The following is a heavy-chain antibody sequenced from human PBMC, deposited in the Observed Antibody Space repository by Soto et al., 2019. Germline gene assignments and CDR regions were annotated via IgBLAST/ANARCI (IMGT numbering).Heavy chain of an antibody. D-gene: IGHD1-26*01. V-gene: IGHV3-64*01. CDR1: GFSFSDFP. Sequence: DVQLVESGGGLVQPGGSLRLSCAASGFSFSDFPMHWVRQAPGKALQFVSSIKGDGSAAYYANSFKGRFTISRDNSKNTLYLEMGSLRDEDMAVYYCVREATLGWFDPWGQGILVTVSS. J-gene: IGHJ5*02. CDR2: IKGDGSAA. CDR3: VREATLGWFDP.